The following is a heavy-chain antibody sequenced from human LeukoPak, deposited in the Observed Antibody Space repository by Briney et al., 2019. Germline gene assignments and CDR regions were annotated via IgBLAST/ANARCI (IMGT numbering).Heavy chain of an antibody. V-gene: IGHV3-23*01. CDR2: ISGSGGST. J-gene: IGHJ4*02. Sequence: PGGSLRLSCAASGFTFSSYAMSWVRQAPGKGLEWVSAISGSGGSTYYADSVKGRFTISRDNSKNTLYLQMNSLRAEDMAVYYCAKTYYDFWSGYHDYWGQGTLVTVSS. D-gene: IGHD3-3*01. CDR1: GFTFSSYA. CDR3: AKTYYDFWSGYHDY.